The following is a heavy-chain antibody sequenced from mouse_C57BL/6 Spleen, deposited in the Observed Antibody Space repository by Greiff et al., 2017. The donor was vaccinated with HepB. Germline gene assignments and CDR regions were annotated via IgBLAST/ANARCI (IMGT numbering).Heavy chain of an antibody. CDR1: GYSITSGYY. CDR3: AREGGYDGYPSWFAY. D-gene: IGHD2-3*01. V-gene: IGHV3-6*01. J-gene: IGHJ3*01. Sequence: DVQLQESGPGLVKPSQSLSLTCSVTGYSITSGYYWNWIRQFPGNKLEWMGYISYDGSNNYNPSLKNRISITRDTSKNQFFLKLNSVTTEDTATYYCAREGGYDGYPSWFAYWGQGTLVTVSA. CDR2: ISYDGSN.